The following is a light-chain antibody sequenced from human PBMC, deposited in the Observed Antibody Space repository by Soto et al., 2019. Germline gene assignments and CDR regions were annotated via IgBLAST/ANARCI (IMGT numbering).Light chain of an antibody. Sequence: IVMTHSPATLSVSPGERATLSFRASQSVSSNLAWYQQKPGQAPRLLIFGASTRATGIPARFSGSESGTEFTLTINSLQSEDFALYYCQQYNSWPPTFGQGTKVDIK. V-gene: IGKV3-15*01. CDR2: GAS. J-gene: IGKJ1*01. CDR1: QSVSSN. CDR3: QQYNSWPPT.